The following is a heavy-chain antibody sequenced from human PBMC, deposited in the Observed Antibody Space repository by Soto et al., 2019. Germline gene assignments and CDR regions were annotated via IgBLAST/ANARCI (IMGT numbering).Heavy chain of an antibody. Sequence: QLLLQESGSGLVKPSQTLSLTCAVSGGSISSGGYSWSWIRQPPGKGLDWIGYIYHSGSTYYNPSLKSRVTISVDRSKNQFSLKLSSVTAADTAVYYCVRVPDYWGQGTLVTVSS. J-gene: IGHJ4*02. CDR1: GGSISSGGYS. CDR2: IYHSGST. CDR3: VRVPDY. V-gene: IGHV4-30-2*01.